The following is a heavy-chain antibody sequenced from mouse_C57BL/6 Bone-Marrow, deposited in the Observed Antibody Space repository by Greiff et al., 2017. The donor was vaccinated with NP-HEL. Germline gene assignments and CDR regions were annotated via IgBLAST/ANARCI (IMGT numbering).Heavy chain of an antibody. Sequence: SGPELVKPGASVKISCKASGYSFTGYYMNWVKQSPEKSLEWIGEINPSTGGTTYNQKFKAKATLTVDKSSSTAYMQLKSLTSEDSAVYYCARLGDGMGDYWGQGTTLTVSS. J-gene: IGHJ2*01. V-gene: IGHV1-42*01. D-gene: IGHD3-3*01. CDR1: GYSFTGYY. CDR3: ARLGDGMGDY. CDR2: INPSTGGT.